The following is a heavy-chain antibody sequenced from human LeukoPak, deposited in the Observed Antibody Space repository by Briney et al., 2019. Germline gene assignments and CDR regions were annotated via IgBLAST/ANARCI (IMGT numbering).Heavy chain of an antibody. V-gene: IGHV4-59*01. J-gene: IGHJ3*02. D-gene: IGHD4-23*01. CDR1: GGSISSYF. Sequence: SETLSLTCTVSGGSISSYFWNWIRQPPGKGPEWIGYFYYSGSTNYNPSLKSRVTISVDTSKNQFSLKLSSVTAADTAVYYCAGGFSVRGGAFDIWGQGTMVTVSS. CDR3: AGGFSVRGGAFDI. CDR2: FYYSGST.